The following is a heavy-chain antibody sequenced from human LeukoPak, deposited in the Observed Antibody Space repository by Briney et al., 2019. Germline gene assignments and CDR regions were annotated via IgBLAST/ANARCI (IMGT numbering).Heavy chain of an antibody. CDR2: VSYDGSNK. Sequence: GRSLRLSCAASGVTFITYAMHWVRQAPGRGLEWVAFVSYDGSNKYYADSVKGRFTISRDNSKNTLCLQMNSLRPEDTAVYYCARDSYGVDVWGQGTTVTVSS. CDR1: GVTFITYA. CDR3: ARDSYGVDV. J-gene: IGHJ6*02. V-gene: IGHV3-30-3*01.